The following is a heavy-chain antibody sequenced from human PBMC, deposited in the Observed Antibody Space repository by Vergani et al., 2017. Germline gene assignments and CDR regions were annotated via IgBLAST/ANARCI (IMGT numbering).Heavy chain of an antibody. V-gene: IGHV1-18*01. Sequence: QVQLVQSGAEVKKPGASVKVSCKASGYTFTSYGISWVRQAPGQGLEWMGWISAYNGNTNYAQKLQGRVTRTTDTSTSTAYMELRSLRSDDTAVYYCAREHLNHDSGSYYVAFDIWGQGTMVTVSS. CDR2: ISAYNGNT. CDR1: GYTFTSYG. CDR3: AREHLNHDSGSYYVAFDI. D-gene: IGHD1-26*01. J-gene: IGHJ3*02.